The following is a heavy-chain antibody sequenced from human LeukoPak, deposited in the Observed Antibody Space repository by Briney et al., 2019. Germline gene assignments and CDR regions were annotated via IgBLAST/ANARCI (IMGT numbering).Heavy chain of an antibody. CDR3: ARFHPSGYFDY. J-gene: IGHJ4*02. CDR2: VISIFGTA. V-gene: IGHV1-69*05. CDR1: GGTFSSYA. D-gene: IGHD2-15*01. Sequence: SVKVSCKASGGTFSSYAISWVRQAPGQGLEWMGRVISIFGTANYAQKFQGRVTITTDESTSTAYMELSSLRSEDTAVYYCARFHPSGYFDYWGQGTLVTVSS.